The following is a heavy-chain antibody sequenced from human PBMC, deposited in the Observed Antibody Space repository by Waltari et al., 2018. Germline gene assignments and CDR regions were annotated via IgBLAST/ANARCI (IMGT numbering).Heavy chain of an antibody. V-gene: IGHV3-30*18. CDR2: ISGDGTTT. CDR1: AFNFMNHG. Sequence: QVRLVESGGGVVQPGGSLRLSCEASAFNFMNHGMHWVRQAPGKGLEGAAFISGDGTTTYYPDYVKGRFTVSRDNSKNTLYLHLSSLTHEDTALYYCAKAQSVAVPGLLWFDPWGQGTRVTVSS. D-gene: IGHD2-21*01. CDR3: AKAQSVAVPGLLWFDP. J-gene: IGHJ5*02.